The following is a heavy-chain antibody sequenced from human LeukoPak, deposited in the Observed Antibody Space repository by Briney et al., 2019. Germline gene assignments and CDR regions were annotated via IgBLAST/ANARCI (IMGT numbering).Heavy chain of an antibody. D-gene: IGHD3-10*01. CDR2: INNSGGST. Sequence: GGSLRLSCAASGFTFSSYSMSWVRQAPGKGLEWVSTINNSGGSTYYADSVKGRFTISRDNSKNTLYLQMNSLRAEDTAVYYSAIKAKGDYWGQGTLVTVSS. J-gene: IGHJ4*02. V-gene: IGHV3-23*01. CDR1: GFTFSSYS. CDR3: AIKAKGDY.